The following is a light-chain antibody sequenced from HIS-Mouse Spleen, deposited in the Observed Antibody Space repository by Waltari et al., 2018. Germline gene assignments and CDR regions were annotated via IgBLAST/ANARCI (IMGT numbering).Light chain of an antibody. V-gene: IGKV1-5*03. CDR3: QQYRT. Sequence: DIQMTQSPSTLSASVGDRVTITCRASQSISSWLAWYQQKPGKAPKLLIYKASSLESGVPSSFSGSGSGTEFTLTISSLQPDDFATYYCQQYRTFGQGTKVEIK. CDR2: KAS. CDR1: QSISSW. J-gene: IGKJ1*01.